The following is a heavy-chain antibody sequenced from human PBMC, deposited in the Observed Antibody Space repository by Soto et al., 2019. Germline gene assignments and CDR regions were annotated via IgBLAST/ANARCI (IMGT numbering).Heavy chain of an antibody. Sequence: SETLSLTCTVSGGSISSYYWSWIRQPPGKGLEWIGYIYYSGSTNYNPSLQSRVTISVDTSKNQFSLKLSSVTAADTAVYYCARGPYDILTGMVEAYYYYYYMDVWGKGTTVTVSS. CDR1: GGSISSYY. CDR2: IYYSGST. V-gene: IGHV4-59*01. D-gene: IGHD3-9*01. CDR3: ARGPYDILTGMVEAYYYYYYMDV. J-gene: IGHJ6*03.